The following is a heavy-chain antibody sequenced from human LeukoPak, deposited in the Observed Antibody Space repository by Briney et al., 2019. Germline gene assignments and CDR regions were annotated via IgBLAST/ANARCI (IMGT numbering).Heavy chain of an antibody. V-gene: IGHV3-23*01. D-gene: IGHD6-19*01. CDR1: GFTFINYA. CDR2: LSFSGLTT. CDR3: ARPTSGWYAGGFDY. J-gene: IGHJ4*02. Sequence: QPGGSLRLSCAASGFTFINYAMNWVRQAPGKGLKWVSALSFSGLTTYYADSVRGRFTISRDNSKSTLYLQMNSLRAEDTALYYCARPTSGWYAGGFDYWGQGILVTVSS.